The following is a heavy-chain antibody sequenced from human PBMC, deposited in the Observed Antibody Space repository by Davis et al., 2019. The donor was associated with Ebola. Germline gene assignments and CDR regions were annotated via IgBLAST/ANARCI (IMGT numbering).Heavy chain of an antibody. Sequence: GESLKISCAASGFTFSTYSMSWVRQAPGKGLEWVSSISSSSSYIYYADSVKGRFTISRDNAKNSLYLHMNSLRAEDTAVYYCARDPERYYYYGMDVWGKGTTVTVSS. J-gene: IGHJ6*04. V-gene: IGHV3-21*01. CDR3: ARDPERYYYYGMDV. CDR1: GFTFSTYS. CDR2: ISSSSSYI.